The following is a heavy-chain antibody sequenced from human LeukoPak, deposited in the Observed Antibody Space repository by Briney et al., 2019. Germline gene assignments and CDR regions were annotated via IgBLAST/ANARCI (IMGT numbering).Heavy chain of an antibody. D-gene: IGHD6-13*01. CDR2: ISAYNGNA. CDR3: ARDRQQLSVPLY. V-gene: IGHV1-18*01. CDR1: GYTFTSYG. Sequence: ASVKVSCKASGYTFTSYGISWVRQAPGQGLEWMGFISAYNGNANYAQKLQGRVTMTTDTSTSTAYMELRSLRSDDTAVYYCARDRQQLSVPLYWGQGTLVTVSS. J-gene: IGHJ4*02.